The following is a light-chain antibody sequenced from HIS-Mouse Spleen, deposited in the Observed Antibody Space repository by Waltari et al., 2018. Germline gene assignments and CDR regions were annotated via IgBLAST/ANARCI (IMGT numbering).Light chain of an antibody. CDR1: SSDVGGYNH. CDR2: EVS. Sequence: QSALTQPASVSGSPGQSITISCTGTSSDVGGYNHVPWYQQHPGKAPKLMIYEVSNRPSGVSNRFSGSKSGNTASLTISGLQAEDEADYYCSSYTSSSTLWVFGGGTKLTVL. CDR3: SSYTSSSTLWV. J-gene: IGLJ3*02. V-gene: IGLV2-14*01.